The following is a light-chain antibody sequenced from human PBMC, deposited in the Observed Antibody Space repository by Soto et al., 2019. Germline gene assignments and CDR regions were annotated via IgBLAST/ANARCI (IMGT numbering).Light chain of an antibody. CDR3: CSYAGSLYV. CDR1: SSDVGGYNY. Sequence: QSALTQPRSVSGSPGQSVTISCTGTSSDVGGYNYVSWYQQHPGKAPKLMIYDVSKRPSGVPDRFSGFKSGNTASLPISGXXXXXXXXXYCCSYAGSLYVFGTGTKV. V-gene: IGLV2-11*01. CDR2: DVS. J-gene: IGLJ1*01.